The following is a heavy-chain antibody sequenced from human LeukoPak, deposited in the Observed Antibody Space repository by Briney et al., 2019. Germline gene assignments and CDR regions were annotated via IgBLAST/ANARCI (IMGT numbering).Heavy chain of an antibody. V-gene: IGHV3-30*02. Sequence: GGSLRLSCAASGFTFSSYGMHWVRQAPGKGLEWVAFIRYDGSNKYYADSVKGRFTISRDNSKNTLYLQMNSLRAEDTAVYYCAKDIIVATPSPFDYWGQGTLVTVSS. CDR1: GFTFSSYG. D-gene: IGHD5-12*01. CDR2: IRYDGSNK. CDR3: AKDIIVATPSPFDY. J-gene: IGHJ4*02.